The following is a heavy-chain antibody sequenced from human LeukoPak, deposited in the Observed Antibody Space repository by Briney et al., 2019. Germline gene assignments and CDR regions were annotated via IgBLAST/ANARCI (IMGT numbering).Heavy chain of an antibody. D-gene: IGHD3-16*01. CDR1: GCTFTSYG. V-gene: IGHV1-18*01. Sequence: ASVKVSCKASGCTFTSYGIIWVRQAPGQGLEWMGWISAYNGNTNYAQKLQGRVTMTTDTSTSTAYMELRSLRSDGTAVYYCARVWNPMITFGGVMGAFDIWGQGTMVTVAS. CDR2: ISAYNGNT. J-gene: IGHJ3*02. CDR3: ARVWNPMITFGGVMGAFDI.